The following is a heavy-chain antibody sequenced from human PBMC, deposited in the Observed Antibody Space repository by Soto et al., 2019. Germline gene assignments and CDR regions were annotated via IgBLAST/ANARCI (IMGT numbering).Heavy chain of an antibody. CDR3: ARSYSNQVWDYYYGMDV. J-gene: IGHJ6*02. CDR1: GYSFTSYW. CDR2: IYPGDSDT. D-gene: IGHD4-4*01. V-gene: IGHV5-51*01. Sequence: GESLKISCKGSGYSFTSYWIGWVRQMPGKGLEWMGIIYPGDSDTRYSPSFQGQVTISADKSISTAYLQWSSLKASDTAMYYCARSYSNQVWDYYYGMDVWGQGTTVTVSS.